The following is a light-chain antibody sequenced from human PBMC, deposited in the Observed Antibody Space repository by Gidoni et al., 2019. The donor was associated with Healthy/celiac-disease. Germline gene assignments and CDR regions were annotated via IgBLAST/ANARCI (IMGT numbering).Light chain of an antibody. Sequence: SYELTQPPSVSVSPGQTARITCSGDKLGDKFACWYPQKPGQSPVLVIYEDTKRPSGTPERFSGSNSGNKATLTISGTQSMDEADYYCQAWDSSILFGGGTKLTVL. J-gene: IGLJ2*01. CDR3: QAWDSSIL. V-gene: IGLV3-1*01. CDR2: EDT. CDR1: KLGDKF.